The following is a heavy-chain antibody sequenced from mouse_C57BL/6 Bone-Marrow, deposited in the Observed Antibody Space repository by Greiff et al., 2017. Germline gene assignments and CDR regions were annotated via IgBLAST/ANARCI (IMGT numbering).Heavy chain of an antibody. CDR3: ARENYYGRSSYAMDY. CDR2: IAPGSGSS. V-gene: IGHV1S41*01. J-gene: IGHJ4*01. CDR1: GYTFTSYW. Sequence: DLVKPGASVKLSCKASGYTFTSYWIDWIRPRPGQGLEGIGRIAPGSGSSFYNEIFKGKATLTVDTSSSTASIQLSSLSSEDSAVYFCARENYYGRSSYAMDYWGQGTSVTVSS. D-gene: IGHD1-1*01.